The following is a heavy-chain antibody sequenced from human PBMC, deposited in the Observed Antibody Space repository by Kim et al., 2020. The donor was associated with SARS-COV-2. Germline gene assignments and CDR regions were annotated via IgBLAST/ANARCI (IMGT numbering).Heavy chain of an antibody. CDR2: P. CDR3: ARDQQLTFDY. V-gene: IGHV7-4-1*02. D-gene: IGHD6-13*01. Sequence: PTYAQGFTGRFVFSLDTSVSTAYLQISSLKAEDTAVYYCARDQQLTFDYWGQGTLVTVSS. J-gene: IGHJ4*02.